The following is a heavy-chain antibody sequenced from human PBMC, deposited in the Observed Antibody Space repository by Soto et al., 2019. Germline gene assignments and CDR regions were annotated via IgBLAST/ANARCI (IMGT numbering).Heavy chain of an antibody. CDR2: VYYRGRS. CDR1: GGSVTNSSYY. V-gene: IGHV4-39*01. Sequence: SETLSLTCTVSGGSVTNSSYYWGWIRQSPVKGLEWIGSVYYRGRSYSKSSVKSRVTISVDTSKNRFSLSLNSVTASDTAVYFCVSQRTTVPTQAYCDYWGPGALVTVSS. CDR3: VSQRTTVPTQAYCDY. D-gene: IGHD4-17*01. J-gene: IGHJ4*02.